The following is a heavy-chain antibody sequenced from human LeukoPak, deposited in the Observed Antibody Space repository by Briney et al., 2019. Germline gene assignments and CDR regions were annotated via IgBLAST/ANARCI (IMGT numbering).Heavy chain of an antibody. CDR3: ARALLEGDRFDY. D-gene: IGHD3-10*01. Sequence: PGGSLRLSCAASGFTFSSYSMNWVRQAPGKGLEWVSSISSSSSYIYYADSVKGRFTISRDNAKNSLYLQMNSLRAEDTAVYYCARALLEGDRFDYWGQGTLVTVSS. CDR2: ISSSSSYI. J-gene: IGHJ4*02. CDR1: GFTFSSYS. V-gene: IGHV3-21*01.